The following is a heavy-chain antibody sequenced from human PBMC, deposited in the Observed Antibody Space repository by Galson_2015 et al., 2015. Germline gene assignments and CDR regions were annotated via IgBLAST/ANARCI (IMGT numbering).Heavy chain of an antibody. J-gene: IGHJ4*02. CDR1: GFTFSRYW. D-gene: IGHD3-10*01. CDR2: INGDRSST. Sequence: SLRLSCAASGFTFSRYWMHWVRQTPGKGLVWVSRINGDRSSTNYADSLRGRFTISRDNAKNTVYLQMNCLRDEDTAVYYCAKRAGDQGDYWGQGTLVTVSS. CDR3: AKRAGDQGDY. V-gene: IGHV3-74*01.